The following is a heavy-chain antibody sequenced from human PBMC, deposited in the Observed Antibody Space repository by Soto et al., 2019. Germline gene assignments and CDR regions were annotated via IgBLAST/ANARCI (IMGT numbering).Heavy chain of an antibody. D-gene: IGHD3-22*01. V-gene: IGHV1-3*01. CDR3: ATTCDSTYYYSPACTEYFHH. Sequence: ASVKVSCKASGHTFTKYAVHWVRQAPGQRIEWMAWINGGDGDTRYSQKFQDRVTLTTDTSANTAYMEMSSLRSEDTAVYYCATTCDSTYYYSPACTEYFHHWGQGTLVTVSS. CDR1: GHTFTKYA. J-gene: IGHJ1*01. CDR2: INGGDGDT.